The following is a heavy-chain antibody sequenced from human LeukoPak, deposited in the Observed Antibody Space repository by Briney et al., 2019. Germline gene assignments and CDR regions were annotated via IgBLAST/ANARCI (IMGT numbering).Heavy chain of an antibody. J-gene: IGHJ4*02. CDR2: IYHSGST. D-gene: IGHD3-10*01. CDR1: GGSISSSNW. V-gene: IGHV4-4*02. Sequence: SETLSLTCAVSGGSISSSNWWSWVRQPPGKGLEWIGEIYHSGSTNYNPSLKSRVTISVDKSKNQFSLELSSVTAADTAVYYCARRTDYYGSGSYSYWGQGTLVTVSS. CDR3: ARRTDYYGSGSYSY.